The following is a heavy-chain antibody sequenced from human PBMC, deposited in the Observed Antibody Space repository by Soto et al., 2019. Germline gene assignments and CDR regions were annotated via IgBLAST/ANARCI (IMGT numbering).Heavy chain of an antibody. J-gene: IGHJ4*02. Sequence: SETLSLTCNVSGVIVSRGTYYWSWIRQPPGKGLEWIGYIYYSGSTNYNPSLKSRVTISVDTSKNQFSLKLSSVTAADTAVYYCARDRSHCTNGVCYRDYYFDYWGQGTLVTVSS. D-gene: IGHD2-8*01. V-gene: IGHV4-61*01. CDR1: GVIVSRGTYY. CDR3: ARDRSHCTNGVCYRDYYFDY. CDR2: IYYSGST.